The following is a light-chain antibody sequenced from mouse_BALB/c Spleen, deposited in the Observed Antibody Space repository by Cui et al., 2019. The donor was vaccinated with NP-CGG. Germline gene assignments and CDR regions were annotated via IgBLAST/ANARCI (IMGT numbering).Light chain of an antibody. Sequence: QAVVTLDSAHTTSPGETLTPTCRSSTGAVTTSNYANWVQEKPDHLFTGLIGGTNNRAPGVPARFSGSLIGDKAALTITGAQTEDEAIYFCALWYSNHWVFGGGTKLTVL. V-gene: IGLV1*01. CDR2: GTN. J-gene: IGLJ1*01. CDR1: TGAVTTSNY. CDR3: ALWYSNHWV.